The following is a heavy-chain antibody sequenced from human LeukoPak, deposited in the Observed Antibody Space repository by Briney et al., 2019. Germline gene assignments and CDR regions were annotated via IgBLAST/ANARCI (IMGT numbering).Heavy chain of an antibody. Sequence: ASVKVSCKASGGSFSSYAINWVRQTPGQGLEWMGGIIPIFGKANYAQKFQDRVAITAVESMSTVYTELSSLRSEDTAVYYCARGWLAETTVVTPYNYWGQGTLVTVSS. CDR3: ARGWLAETTVVTPYNY. D-gene: IGHD4-23*01. V-gene: IGHV1-69*13. J-gene: IGHJ4*02. CDR2: IIPIFGKA. CDR1: GGSFSSYA.